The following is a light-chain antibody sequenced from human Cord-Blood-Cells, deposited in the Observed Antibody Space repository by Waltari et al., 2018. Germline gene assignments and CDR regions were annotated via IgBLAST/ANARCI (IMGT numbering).Light chain of an antibody. V-gene: IGKV3-11*01. CDR1: QSVSSN. CDR2: DAS. Sequence: EIVLTQSPATLSLSPGVRATLSCRASQSVSSNLAWYQQKPGQATRLLIYDASNRATGRPARFSGSGSGTDFTLTISSLEPEDFAVYYCQQRSNWPPLTLGGGTKVEIK. J-gene: IGKJ4*01. CDR3: QQRSNWPPLT.